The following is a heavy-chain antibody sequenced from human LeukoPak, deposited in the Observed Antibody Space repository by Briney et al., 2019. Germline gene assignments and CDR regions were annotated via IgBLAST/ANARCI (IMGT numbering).Heavy chain of an antibody. V-gene: IGHV4-4*07. J-gene: IGHJ4*02. CDR1: GGSISNYY. Sequence: SETLSLTCTVSGGSISNYYWSWIRQPAGKGLEWIGRIYTSGSTNYNPSLKSRVTISIDKSKKQFSLKLTSVSAADTAVYYCARLKQLDIDYWGQGTLVTVSS. CDR3: ARLKQLDIDY. CDR2: IYTSGST. D-gene: IGHD6-6*01.